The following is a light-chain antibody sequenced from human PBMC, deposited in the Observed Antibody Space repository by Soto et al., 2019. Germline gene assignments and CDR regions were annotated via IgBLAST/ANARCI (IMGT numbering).Light chain of an antibody. Sequence: DVHMTQSPSSLSASLGDRVTLTXRASKGIRSDFGWYQQEQGXPPNXXXYDXSSLERGGPSRLSGSGSGTEFTLTISSLHPDDFATYYCQHYNSDPVAFGQGTKVDI. V-gene: IGKV1-17*01. CDR3: QHYNSDPVA. CDR2: DXS. CDR1: KGIRSD. J-gene: IGKJ1*01.